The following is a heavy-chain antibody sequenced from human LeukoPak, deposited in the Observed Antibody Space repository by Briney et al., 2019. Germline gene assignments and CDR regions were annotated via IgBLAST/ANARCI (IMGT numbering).Heavy chain of an antibody. CDR3: AKEMTTVTTFSLDY. CDR2: ISYDGSNK. V-gene: IGHV3-30*18. J-gene: IGHJ4*02. CDR1: GFTFSSYE. Sequence: GGSLRLSCAASGFTFSSYEMNWVRQAPGKGLEWVAVISYDGSNKYYADSVKGRFTISRDNSKNTLYLQMNSLRAEDAAVYYCAKEMTTVTTFSLDYWGQGTLVTVSS. D-gene: IGHD4-17*01.